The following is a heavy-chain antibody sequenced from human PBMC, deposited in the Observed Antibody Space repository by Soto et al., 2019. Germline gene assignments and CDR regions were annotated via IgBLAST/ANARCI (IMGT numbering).Heavy chain of an antibody. CDR1: GGSISSYY. V-gene: IGHV4-59*01. Sequence: PSETLSLTCTVSGGSISSYYWSWIRQPPGKGLEWIGYIYYSGSTNYNPSLKSRVTISVDTSKNQFSLKLSSVTAADTAVYYCARDRGGVAGHFDYWGQGTLVTVSS. CDR2: IYYSGST. J-gene: IGHJ4*02. CDR3: ARDRGGVAGHFDY. D-gene: IGHD6-19*01.